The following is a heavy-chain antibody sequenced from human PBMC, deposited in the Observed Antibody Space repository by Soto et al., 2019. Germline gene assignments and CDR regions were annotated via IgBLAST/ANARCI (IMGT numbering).Heavy chain of an antibody. CDR2: IHSSGGT. CDR1: LGSVNTADYF. CDR3: ASVVVGATRQSGSDH. D-gene: IGHD2-15*01. V-gene: IGHV4-39*02. Sequence: QLQESGPGLVKPSETLSLTCTVSLGSVNTADYFWAWIRQPPGKGLEFIGSIHSSGGTFYSPSLKSRVSSAIDKSKNHFSLRLTSVTAGDTAVYFCASVVVGATRQSGSDHWGQGTLVTVS. J-gene: IGHJ4*02.